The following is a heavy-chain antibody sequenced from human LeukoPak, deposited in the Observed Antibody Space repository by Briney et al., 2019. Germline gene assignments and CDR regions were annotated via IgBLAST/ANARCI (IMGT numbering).Heavy chain of an antibody. V-gene: IGHV4-39*01. CDR1: GGSITSSTYY. CDR2: IYYRGST. D-gene: IGHD3-22*01. J-gene: IGHJ4*02. Sequence: PSDTLSLPRTVSGGSITSSTYYWGWIRQPPGKGLEWIGSIYYRGSTYYKPSLTSRVTISVDTSKNQFSLKLSSVTAADTALYYCARQYYHSSGYYYGKIRYFDYWGQGTLVTVSA. CDR3: ARQYYHSSGYYYGKIRYFDY.